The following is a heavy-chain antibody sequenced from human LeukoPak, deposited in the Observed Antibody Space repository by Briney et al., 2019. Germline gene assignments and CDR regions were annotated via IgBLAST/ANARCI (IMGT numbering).Heavy chain of an antibody. CDR3: ARAGGSYAFDI. CDR1: GFTFSSYG. J-gene: IGHJ3*02. Sequence: PGGSLRLSCVASGFTFSSYGMHWVRQAPGKGLEWVAVIWYDGSNKYYADSVKGRFTISRDNSKNTLYLQMNSLRAEDTAVYYCARAGGSYAFDIWGQGTMVTVSS. CDR2: IWYDGSNK. V-gene: IGHV3-33*01. D-gene: IGHD1-26*01.